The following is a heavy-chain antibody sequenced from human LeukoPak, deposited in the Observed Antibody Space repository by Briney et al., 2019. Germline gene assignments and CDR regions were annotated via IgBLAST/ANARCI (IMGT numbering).Heavy chain of an antibody. J-gene: IGHJ4*02. Sequence: GGSLRLPCAASGFTFSSYGMHWVRQAPGKGLEWVAVISYDGSNKYYADSVKGRFTISRDNSKNTLYLQMNSLRAEDTAVYYCAKDIKRITIFGVVTGIDYWGQGTLVTVSS. CDR2: ISYDGSNK. V-gene: IGHV3-30*18. CDR3: AKDIKRITIFGVVTGIDY. D-gene: IGHD3-3*01. CDR1: GFTFSSYG.